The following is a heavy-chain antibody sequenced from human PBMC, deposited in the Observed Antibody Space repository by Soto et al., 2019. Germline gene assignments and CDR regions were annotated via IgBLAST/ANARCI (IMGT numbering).Heavy chain of an antibody. V-gene: IGHV6-1*01. J-gene: IGHJ4*02. CDR1: GDSVSRNSAA. Sequence: QVQLQQSGPGLVKPSQTLSLTCVISGDSVSRNSAAWNWIRQSPSRGLEWLGRTYCRSKWYNDYAVSVKSRITIKPDTSKDQFSLQLNSVTPEDTAVYYCATGEPTATTTFDYWGQGTLVTVSS. D-gene: IGHD1-1*01. CDR3: ATGEPTATTTFDY. CDR2: TYCRSKWYN.